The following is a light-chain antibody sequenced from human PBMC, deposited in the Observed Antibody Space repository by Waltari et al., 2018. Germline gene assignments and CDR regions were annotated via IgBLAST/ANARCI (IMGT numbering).Light chain of an antibody. V-gene: IGKV2-28*01. J-gene: IGKJ2*01. CDR3: MQTLTTPYT. CDR1: QSLLHSDGHNS. Sequence: DIVMTQSPLSLPVTPGEPASISCRSSQSLLHSDGHNSLDWYLRKPGQSPKLLLYLGSNRASGVPDRFSGIGSGTDFTLKISRVETEDVGVYYCMQTLTTPYTFGQGTKLEIK. CDR2: LGS.